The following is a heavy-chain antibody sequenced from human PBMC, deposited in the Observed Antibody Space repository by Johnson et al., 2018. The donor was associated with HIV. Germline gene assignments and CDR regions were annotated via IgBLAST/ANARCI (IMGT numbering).Heavy chain of an antibody. Sequence: VQLVESGGGLVQPGRSLRLSCAASGFTFDDYAMHWVRQAPGKGLEWVSGISWNSGSIGYADSVKGRFTISRDNAKNSLYLQMNSLRAEDTAVYYWARGGGGDAFDIWGPGTVVTVSS. CDR3: ARGGGGDAFDI. CDR2: ISWNSGSI. CDR1: GFTFDDYA. V-gene: IGHV3-9*01. J-gene: IGHJ3*02. D-gene: IGHD3-16*01.